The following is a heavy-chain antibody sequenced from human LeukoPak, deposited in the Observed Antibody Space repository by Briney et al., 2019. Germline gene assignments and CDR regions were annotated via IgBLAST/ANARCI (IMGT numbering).Heavy chain of an antibody. CDR1: GYTFTSYG. Sequence: ASVKVSCKASGYTFTSYGISWVRQAPGQGLEWMGWISAYNGNTNYAQKLQGRVTMTTDTSTSTAYMELGSLRSDDTAVYYCARDDSSGPLLADAFDIWGQGTMVTVSS. D-gene: IGHD3-22*01. V-gene: IGHV1-18*01. CDR2: ISAYNGNT. J-gene: IGHJ3*02. CDR3: ARDDSSGPLLADAFDI.